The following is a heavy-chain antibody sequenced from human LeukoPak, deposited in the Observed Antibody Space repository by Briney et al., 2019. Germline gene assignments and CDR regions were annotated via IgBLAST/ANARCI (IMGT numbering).Heavy chain of an antibody. V-gene: IGHV3-30-3*01. CDR3: ARGVDY. J-gene: IGHJ4*02. CDR2: ISYDGSNK. Sequence: GGSLRLSCAASGFTFSTDNMNWVRQAPGKGLEWVAVISYDGSNKYYADSVKGRFTISRDNSKNTLYLQMNSLRAEDTAVYYCARGVDYWGQGTLVTVSS. CDR1: GFTFSTDN.